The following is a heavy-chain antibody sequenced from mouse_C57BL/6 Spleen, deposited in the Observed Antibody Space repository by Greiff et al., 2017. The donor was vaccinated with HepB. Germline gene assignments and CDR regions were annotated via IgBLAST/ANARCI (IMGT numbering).Heavy chain of an antibody. D-gene: IGHD1-1*01. CDR2: INPNHGGT. CDR1: GYTFTDYY. V-gene: IGHV1-26*01. J-gene: IGHJ3*01. Sequence: EVQLQQSGPELVKPGASVKISCKASGYTFTDYYMNWVKQSHGKSLEWIGDINPNHGGTSYNQKFKGKSILTVDKSSSTAYMELRSLTSEDSAVYYCARRGSVFAYWGQGTLVTVSA. CDR3: ARRGSVFAY.